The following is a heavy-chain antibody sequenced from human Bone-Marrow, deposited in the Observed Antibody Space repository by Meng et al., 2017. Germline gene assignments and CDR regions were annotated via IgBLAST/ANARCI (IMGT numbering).Heavy chain of an antibody. V-gene: IGHV4-39*07. CDR2: IHYSGNT. Sequence: QLQLQESGPGRVKPSETLSRTCTVYGGSIRRSSDYWGWVRQPPGKGLEWIGSIHYSGNTYYNPSLKSRVTISVDTSKNQFSLRLSSVTSADTAVYYCARESSSGSYYFDYWGQGTLVTVSS. CDR3: ARESSSGSYYFDY. CDR1: GGSIRRSSDY. D-gene: IGHD6-19*01. J-gene: IGHJ4*02.